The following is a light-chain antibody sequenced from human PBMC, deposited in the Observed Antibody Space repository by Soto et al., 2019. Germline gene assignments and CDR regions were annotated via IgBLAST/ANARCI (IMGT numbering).Light chain of an antibody. CDR2: GAS. Sequence: EIGLTQSPGTLSLSPGERATLSCRASQSVSNNYLAWFQQKPGQAPRLLIYGASNRATGIPDRFSVSGSGTDVTLTNSRLEPEDCAVYYCQKYCSSGTLGQGTNVDIK. CDR3: QKYCSSGT. CDR1: QSVSNNY. V-gene: IGKV3-20*01. J-gene: IGKJ1*01.